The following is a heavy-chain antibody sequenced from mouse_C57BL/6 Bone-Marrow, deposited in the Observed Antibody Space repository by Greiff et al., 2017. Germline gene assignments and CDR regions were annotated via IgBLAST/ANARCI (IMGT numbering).Heavy chain of an antibody. J-gene: IGHJ3*01. Sequence: VQLQQSGAELVRPGASVKLSCKASGYTFTDYYINRVKQRPGQGLEWIARIYPGSGNTYYNEKFKGKATLTAEKSSSTAYMQLSSLTSEDSAVYFCARSLKGDYWGQGTLVTVSA. V-gene: IGHV1-76*01. CDR2: IYPGSGNT. CDR1: GYTFTDYY. D-gene: IGHD3-3*01. CDR3: ARSLKGDY.